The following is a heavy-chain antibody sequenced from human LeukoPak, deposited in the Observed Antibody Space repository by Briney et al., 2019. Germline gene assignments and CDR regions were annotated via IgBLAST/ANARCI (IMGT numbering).Heavy chain of an antibody. CDR3: ARDGRINYYSLGINDAFDI. Sequence: GASVKVSCKASGYTFTSYGISWVRQAPGQGLEWMGWISAYNGNTNYAQKLQGRVTTTTDTSTSTAYMELRSLRSDDTAVYYCARDGRINYYSLGINDAFDIWGQGTMVTVSS. D-gene: IGHD2-21*01. CDR2: ISAYNGNT. CDR1: GYTFTSYG. V-gene: IGHV1-18*01. J-gene: IGHJ3*02.